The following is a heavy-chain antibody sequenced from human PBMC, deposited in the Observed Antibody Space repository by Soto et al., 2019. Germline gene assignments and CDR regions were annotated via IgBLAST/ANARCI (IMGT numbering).Heavy chain of an antibody. D-gene: IGHD2-8*01. CDR2: IWYDGSNK. Sequence: QVQLVESGGGVVQPGRSLRLSCAASGFTFSSYGMHWVRQAPGKGLEWVAVIWYDGSNKYYADSVKGRFTISRDNSKNTLYLQMSSLRAEDTAVYYCAREMAAFDIWGQGTMVTVSS. CDR3: AREMAAFDI. J-gene: IGHJ3*02. CDR1: GFTFSSYG. V-gene: IGHV3-33*01.